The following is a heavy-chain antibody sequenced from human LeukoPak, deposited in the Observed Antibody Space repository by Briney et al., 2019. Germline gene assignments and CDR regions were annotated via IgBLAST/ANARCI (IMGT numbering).Heavy chain of an antibody. D-gene: IGHD3-10*01. CDR3: AKGDDRSNYALDY. Sequence: PWGSLRLSCAASGFTFRRYSMNWTRQAPGKGLEWISYINEGSNNIFYADSVKGRFTIARDNSKNTLYLQMNSLRAEDTAIYYCAKGDDRSNYALDYWGQGTLVTVSS. CDR2: INEGSNNI. CDR1: GFTFRRYS. J-gene: IGHJ4*02. V-gene: IGHV3-48*01.